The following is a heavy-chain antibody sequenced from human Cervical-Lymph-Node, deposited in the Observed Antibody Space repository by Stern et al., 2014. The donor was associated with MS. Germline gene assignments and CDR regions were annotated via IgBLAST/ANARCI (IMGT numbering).Heavy chain of an antibody. Sequence: QVTLKESGPALVKPTQTLTLTCTYSGFSLTTSGMCVTWIRQPPGKALEWLGVIDWDDDKHYRPSLETRLTISKDTAKNQVALTVTNVDPGDTATYYCARVTVVRGLTSHSHYYGLDVWGQGTTVTVS. CDR1: GFSLTTSGMC. V-gene: IGHV2-70*01. CDR3: ARVTVVRGLTSHSHYYGLDV. CDR2: IDWDDDK. D-gene: IGHD3-10*01. J-gene: IGHJ6*02.